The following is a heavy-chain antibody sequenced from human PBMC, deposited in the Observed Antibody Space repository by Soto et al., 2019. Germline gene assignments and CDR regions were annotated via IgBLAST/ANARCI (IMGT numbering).Heavy chain of an antibody. V-gene: IGHV3-48*01. Sequence: EVHLVESGGGLVQPGGSLRLSCAASVFTFSSYSMNWVRQAPGKGLEWVSYISSGSSTIYYADSVKGRFTISRDNAKNSLYLQMNSLRAEDTAVYYCARVYGIAVAGTLDFWGQGTLVTVSS. CDR2: ISSGSSTI. CDR1: VFTFSSYS. D-gene: IGHD6-19*01. CDR3: ARVYGIAVAGTLDF. J-gene: IGHJ4*02.